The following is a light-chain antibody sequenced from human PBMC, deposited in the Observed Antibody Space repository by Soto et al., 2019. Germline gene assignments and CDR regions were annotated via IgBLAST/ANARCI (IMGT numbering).Light chain of an antibody. V-gene: IGKV3-20*01. CDR1: QSVSSSY. CDR2: GAS. Sequence: EIVLTQSPGTLSLSPGERATLSCRASQSVSSSYLAWYQQKPGQAPRLLIYGASSRATGIPDRFSGSGSGTDFKLNISRAEPEDFSVYYCQQYGSSPWTSGQGTKVEIK. CDR3: QQYGSSPWT. J-gene: IGKJ1*01.